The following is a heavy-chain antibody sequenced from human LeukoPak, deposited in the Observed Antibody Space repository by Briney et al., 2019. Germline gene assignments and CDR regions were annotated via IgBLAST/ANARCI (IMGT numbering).Heavy chain of an antibody. J-gene: IGHJ6*02. CDR1: GITFTYAW. V-gene: IGHV3-15*01. Sequence: GGSLRLSCAASGITFTYAWMNWVRQAPGKGLEWVGRIKTRTDGGTTDYAAPVNGRFTLSRDDSKNTLYLQMNSLRTEDTAAYYCIADPPNSYYAMDVWGQGTTVTVSS. CDR3: IADPPNSYYAMDV. CDR2: IKTRTDGGTT.